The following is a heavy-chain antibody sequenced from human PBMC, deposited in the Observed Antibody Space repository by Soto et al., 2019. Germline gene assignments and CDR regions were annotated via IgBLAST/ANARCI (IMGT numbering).Heavy chain of an antibody. Sequence: QVQLQESGPGLVKPSQTLSLTCTVSGGSISSGGYYWSWILQHPGKGLEWIGYIYYSGSTYYNPSLKSRVTISVDTSKNQFSLKLSSVTAADTAVYYCASSVDYLLAYGMDVWGQGTTVTVSS. J-gene: IGHJ6*02. CDR3: ASSVDYLLAYGMDV. CDR1: GGSISSGGYY. D-gene: IGHD3-10*02. V-gene: IGHV4-31*03. CDR2: IYYSGST.